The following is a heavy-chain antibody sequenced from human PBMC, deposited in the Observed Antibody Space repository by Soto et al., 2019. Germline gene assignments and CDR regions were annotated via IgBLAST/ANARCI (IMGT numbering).Heavy chain of an antibody. V-gene: IGHV1-18*01. CDR2: ITTYNGNT. J-gene: IGHJ4*02. CDR3: VVAAQPYYFDF. Sequence: QVQLVQSGAEVKKPGASVKVSCKASGYTFTSYGFSWVRQAPGQGLEWMGWITTYNGNTNYAQKLQGRVTMTTDTSTSKAYMELRSLRSDDTAVYYCVVAAQPYYFDFCGQGTLVTVSS. CDR1: GYTFTSYG. D-gene: IGHD2-15*01.